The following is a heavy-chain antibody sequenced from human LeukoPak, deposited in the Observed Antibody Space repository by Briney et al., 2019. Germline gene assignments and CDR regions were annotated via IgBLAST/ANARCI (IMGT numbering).Heavy chain of an antibody. D-gene: IGHD3-3*01. CDR1: GFTFSSYA. V-gene: IGHV3-11*01. CDR2: ISSSGSTI. CDR3: ARSYYDFWSGYYPADY. J-gene: IGHJ4*02. Sequence: PGGSLRLSCAASGFTFSSYAMSWIRQAPGKGLEWVSYISSSGSTIYYADSVKGRYTISRDNAKNSLYLQMNSLRAEDTAVYYCARSYYDFWSGYYPADYWGQGTLVTVSS.